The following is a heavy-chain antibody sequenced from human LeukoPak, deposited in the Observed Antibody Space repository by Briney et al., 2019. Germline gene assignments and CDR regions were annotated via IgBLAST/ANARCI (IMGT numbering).Heavy chain of an antibody. CDR3: ASGPGRSCSGGACPNWFDP. J-gene: IGHJ5*02. D-gene: IGHD2-15*01. CDR1: GGSISSSSYY. CDR2: IYYSGST. Sequence: SETLSLTCTVSGGSISSSSYYWGWIRQPPGKGLEWIGNIYYSGSTYYNPSLKSRVTISEDTSKNQFSLKLSSVTAADTAVYYCASGPGRSCSGGACPNWFDPWGQGTLVTVSS. V-gene: IGHV4-39*07.